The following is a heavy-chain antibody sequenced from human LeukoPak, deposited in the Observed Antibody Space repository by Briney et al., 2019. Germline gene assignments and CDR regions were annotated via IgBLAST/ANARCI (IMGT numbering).Heavy chain of an antibody. Sequence: GASVSVSFKASGDTFTIYGISWGRQAPGQGLEWMGWISAYNGNTNYAQKLQGRVTMTTDTSTSTAYMGLRSLRSDDTAVYYCARDLNRAFDIWGQGTMVTVSS. CDR1: GDTFTIYG. CDR3: ARDLNRAFDI. CDR2: ISAYNGNT. J-gene: IGHJ3*02. V-gene: IGHV1-18*01. D-gene: IGHD1-14*01.